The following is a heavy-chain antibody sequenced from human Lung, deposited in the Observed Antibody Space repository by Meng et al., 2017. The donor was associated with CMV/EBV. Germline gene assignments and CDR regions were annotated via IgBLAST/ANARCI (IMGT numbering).Heavy chain of an antibody. J-gene: IGHJ6*02. V-gene: IGHV4-39*07. D-gene: IGHD6-19*01. CDR1: GGSISSSSYY. CDR3: ASESPEYQWLEDYYYGMDV. Sequence: SETLSLXCTVSGGSISSSSYYWGWIRQPPGKGLEWIGSIYYSGSTYYNPSLKSRVTISVDTSKNQFSLKLSSVTAADTAVYYCASESPEYQWLEDYYYGMDVWXQGTTVTVSS. CDR2: IYYSGST.